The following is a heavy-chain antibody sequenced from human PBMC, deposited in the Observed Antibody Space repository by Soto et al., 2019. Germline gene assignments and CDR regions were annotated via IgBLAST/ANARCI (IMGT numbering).Heavy chain of an antibody. CDR1: GFSLSNARMG. D-gene: IGHD3-10*01. CDR2: IFSNDEK. Sequence: QVTLKESGPVLVKPTETLTLTCTVSGFSLSNARMGVSWIRQPPGKALEWLAHIFSNDEKSYSTSLKSRLTTSKDTSKSQVVPTMTNMDPVDTATYYCERIRIAVRGVILDYWGQGTLVTVSS. V-gene: IGHV2-26*01. CDR3: ERIRIAVRGVILDY. J-gene: IGHJ4*02.